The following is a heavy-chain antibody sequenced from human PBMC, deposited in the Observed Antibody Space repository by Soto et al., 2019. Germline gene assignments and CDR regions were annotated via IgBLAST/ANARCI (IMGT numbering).Heavy chain of an antibody. CDR1: GYTFTSYY. CDR2: INPSGGST. J-gene: IGHJ6*02. D-gene: IGHD6-13*01. CDR3: ARDRSIAAAGQYYYYGMDV. V-gene: IGHV1-46*01. Sequence: ASVKVSCKASGYTFTSYYMHWVRQAPGQGLEWMGIINPSGGSTSYAQKFQGRVTMTRDTSTSTVYMELSSLRSEDTAVYYCARDRSIAAAGQYYYYGMDVWGQGTTVTVSS.